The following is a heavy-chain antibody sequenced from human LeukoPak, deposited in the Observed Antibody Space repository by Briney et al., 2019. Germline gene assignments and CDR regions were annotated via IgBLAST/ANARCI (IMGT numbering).Heavy chain of an antibody. D-gene: IGHD2/OR15-2a*01. J-gene: IGHJ6*03. CDR2: IYKSGST. V-gene: IGHV4-4*07. Sequence: SETLSLTCTVSGESINPYYWNWIRQPAGRGLEWIGHIYKSGSTNYNPSLKSRVTLSLDTSKNQFSLKLRSVTAADTAVYFCARSFLDYMDVWGKGTTVTVSS. CDR1: GESINPYY. CDR3: ARSFLDYMDV.